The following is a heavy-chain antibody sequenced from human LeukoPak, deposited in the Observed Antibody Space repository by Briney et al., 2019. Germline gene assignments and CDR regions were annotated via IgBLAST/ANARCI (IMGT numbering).Heavy chain of an antibody. CDR3: ARGSQFYYDSSGTFDAFDI. CDR2: IGTAGDT. CDR1: GFTFSTYD. J-gene: IGHJ3*02. Sequence: QPGGSLRLSCAASGFTFSTYDMHWVRQATGKGLQWVSAIGTAGDTYYPGSVKGRFTISRENAKNSLYLQMNSLRAGDTAVYYCARGSQFYYDSSGTFDAFDIWGQGTRVTVSS. V-gene: IGHV3-13*01. D-gene: IGHD3-22*01.